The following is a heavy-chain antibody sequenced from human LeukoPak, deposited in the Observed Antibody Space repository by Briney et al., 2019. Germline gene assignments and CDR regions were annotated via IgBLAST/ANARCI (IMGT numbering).Heavy chain of an antibody. Sequence: PGGSLRLSCAASGFTFSSYAMSWVRQAPGKGLEWVSAISGSGGSTYYADSVKGRFTISRDNSKNTLYLQMNSLRAEDTAVYYCAKDLSIDYDFWSGYPKAANPLDYGGQGTLVTVSS. CDR2: ISGSGGST. CDR3: AKDLSIDYDFWSGYPKAANPLDY. CDR1: GFTFSSYA. D-gene: IGHD3-3*01. V-gene: IGHV3-23*01. J-gene: IGHJ4*02.